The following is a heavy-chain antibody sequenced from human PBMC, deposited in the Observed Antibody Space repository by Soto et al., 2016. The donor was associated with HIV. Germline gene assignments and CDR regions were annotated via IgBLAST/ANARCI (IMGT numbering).Heavy chain of an antibody. J-gene: IGHJ4*02. CDR2: ISGSGSST. D-gene: IGHD6-19*01. V-gene: IGHV3-23*01. CDR3: AKGGASSGYGLPFDL. Sequence: EVQMLESGGGLVQPGGSLRLSCAVSGFTFSSFAMNWVRQVPGKGLEWVSSISGSGSSTYHADSVKGRFTISRDNSKKTLYLQMVDLRAEDTAIYYCAKGGASSGYGLPFDLWGQGTPVTVSS. CDR1: GFTFSSFA.